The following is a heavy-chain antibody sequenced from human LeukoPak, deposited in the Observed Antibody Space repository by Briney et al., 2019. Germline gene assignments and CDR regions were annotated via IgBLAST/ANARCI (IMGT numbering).Heavy chain of an antibody. D-gene: IGHD1-26*01. J-gene: IGHJ3*02. CDR1: GFTFSSYE. CDR2: ISSSGSTI. Sequence: GGSPRLSCAASGFTFSSYEMNWVRQAPGKGLEWVSYISSSGSTIYYADSVKGRFTISRDNAKNSLYLQMNGLRAEDTAVYYCATSYSGRLTGIGAFDIWGQGTMVTVSS. V-gene: IGHV3-48*03. CDR3: ATSYSGRLTGIGAFDI.